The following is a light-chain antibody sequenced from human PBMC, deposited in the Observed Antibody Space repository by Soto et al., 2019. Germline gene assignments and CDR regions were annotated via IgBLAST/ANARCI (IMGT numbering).Light chain of an antibody. J-gene: IGKJ5*01. Sequence: IVMTQSPATLSVSPGERATLSCRASQSVSSSFLAWYQQKVGQAPRLLIYGASSRATGIPDRFSGSGSGTEFTLTINSLEPEDFAVYYCQQRNVWPPITFGQGTRLEIK. V-gene: IGKV3D-20*02. CDR2: GAS. CDR1: QSVSSSF. CDR3: QQRNVWPPIT.